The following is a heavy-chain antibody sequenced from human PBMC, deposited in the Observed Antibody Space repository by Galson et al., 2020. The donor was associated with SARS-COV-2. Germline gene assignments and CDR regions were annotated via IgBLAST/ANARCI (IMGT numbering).Heavy chain of an antibody. Sequence: GEPLKISSAASGFTFSTYIMSWIRMATGRGLELVSTISSTGGNKYYAGSVQGRFTISRDNSKSTLHLQMNSLRVEDTATYYCAKDVWGSFVLITAALKSDENWLDPWGQGTLVSVSA. D-gene: IGHD2-8*02. CDR1: GFTFSTYI. CDR3: AKDVWGSFVLITAALKSDENWLDP. J-gene: IGHJ5*02. CDR2: ISSTGGNK. V-gene: IGHV3-23*01.